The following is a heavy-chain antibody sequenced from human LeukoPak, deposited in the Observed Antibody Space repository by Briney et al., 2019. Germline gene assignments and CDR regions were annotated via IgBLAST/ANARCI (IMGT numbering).Heavy chain of an antibody. CDR1: GYTFTGYY. Sequence: ASLKVSCKASGYTFTGYYMHWVRQAPGQGLEWMVWINPNSGGTNYAQSFQGRVTMTRDTSISTAYMELSRLRSDDTAVYYCARVVASGYYDSSGDYPKYWYFDLWGRGTLVTVSS. CDR2: INPNSGGT. J-gene: IGHJ2*01. D-gene: IGHD3-22*01. CDR3: ARVVASGYYDSSGDYPKYWYFDL. V-gene: IGHV1-2*02.